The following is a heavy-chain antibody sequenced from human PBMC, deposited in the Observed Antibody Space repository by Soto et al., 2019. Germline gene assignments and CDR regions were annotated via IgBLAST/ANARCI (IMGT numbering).Heavy chain of an antibody. Sequence: EVQLLESGGGLVQPGGSLRLSCAASGFTFSSYAMSWVRQAPGKGLAWVSIISGSGGSTYYADSVKGRFTISRDNSKNTLYLQMNSLRAEDTALYYCARRSSGWYFDYWGQGTLVTVSS. D-gene: IGHD6-19*01. V-gene: IGHV3-23*01. CDR3: ARRSSGWYFDY. CDR1: GFTFSSYA. J-gene: IGHJ4*02. CDR2: ISGSGGST.